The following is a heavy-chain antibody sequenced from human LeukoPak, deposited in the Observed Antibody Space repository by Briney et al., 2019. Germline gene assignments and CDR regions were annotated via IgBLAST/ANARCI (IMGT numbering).Heavy chain of an antibody. J-gene: IGHJ4*02. CDR2: ISSSSNYI. D-gene: IGHD4-11*01. CDR1: GFIFSTYS. CDR3: ARGTPTTRDFDY. Sequence: PGGSLRLSCAASGFIFSTYSMNWVRQAPGKGLEWVSFISSSSNYIYYTDSVKGRFTISRDNAKNSLFLQMNSLRAEDTAVYYCARGTPTTRDFDYWGQGTVVTVS. V-gene: IGHV3-21*01.